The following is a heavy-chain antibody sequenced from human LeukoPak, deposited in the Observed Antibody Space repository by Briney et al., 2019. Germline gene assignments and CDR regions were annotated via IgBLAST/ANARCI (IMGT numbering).Heavy chain of an antibody. CDR1: GYTFTSYG. CDR2: ISAYNGKT. CDR3: ARGATYYYDSSGYYYPRGYFDY. D-gene: IGHD3-22*01. Sequence: ASVTVSCKASGYTFTSYGISWVRQPPGQGLEWMGWISAYNGKTNYAQKLQGRVTMTTDTSTSTAYMELRSLRSDDTAVYYCARGATYYYDSSGYYYPRGYFDYWGQGTLVTVSS. V-gene: IGHV1-18*01. J-gene: IGHJ4*02.